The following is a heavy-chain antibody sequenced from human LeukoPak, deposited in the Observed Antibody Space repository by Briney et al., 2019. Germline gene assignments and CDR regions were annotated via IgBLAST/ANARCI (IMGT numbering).Heavy chain of an antibody. CDR3: AKDQSSWYQGAFDI. V-gene: IGHV3-23*01. J-gene: IGHJ3*02. D-gene: IGHD6-13*01. Sequence: PGGSLRLSCTASGFTFSSAWLSWVRQAPGKGLEWVSAISGSGGSTYYADSVKGRFTISRDNSKNTLYLQMNSLRAEDTAVYYCAKDQSSWYQGAFDIWGQGTMVTVSS. CDR2: ISGSGGST. CDR1: GFTFSSAW.